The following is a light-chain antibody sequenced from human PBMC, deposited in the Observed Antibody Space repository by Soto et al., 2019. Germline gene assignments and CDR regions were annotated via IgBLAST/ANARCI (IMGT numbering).Light chain of an antibody. Sequence: EIVMTQSPATLSVSPGERATLTCRASQSVSSSLAWYQQKPGQAPRLLIYGASTRATGIPARFSGSRSGTESTLTISSLQSEDFAVYYCHQYNNWPPWTFGQGTKVDIK. CDR1: QSVSSS. V-gene: IGKV3-15*01. CDR2: GAS. CDR3: HQYNNWPPWT. J-gene: IGKJ1*01.